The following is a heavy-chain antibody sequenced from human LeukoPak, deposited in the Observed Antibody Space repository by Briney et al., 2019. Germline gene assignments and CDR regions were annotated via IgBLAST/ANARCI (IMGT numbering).Heavy chain of an antibody. Sequence: SVKVSCKASGGTFSSYAISWVRQAPGHGLEWMGGIIPIFGTANYAQKFQGRVTITADKSTSTAYMELSSLRSEDTAVYYCASRSGSYSIDYWGQGTLVTVSS. CDR1: GGTFSSYA. V-gene: IGHV1-69*06. D-gene: IGHD3-10*01. CDR3: ASRSGSYSIDY. CDR2: IIPIFGTA. J-gene: IGHJ4*02.